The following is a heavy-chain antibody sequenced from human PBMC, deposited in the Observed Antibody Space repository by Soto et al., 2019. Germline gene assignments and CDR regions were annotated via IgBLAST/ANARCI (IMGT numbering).Heavy chain of an antibody. D-gene: IGHD3-3*01. CDR1: GGSISSGDYY. Sequence: SETLSLTCTVSGGSISSGDYYWSWIRQPPGKCLEWIGYIYYSGNTYYNPSLKSRVTISVDTSKNQFSLKLSSVTAADTAVYYCARGSITIFGVAYYYFGMDVWGQGTTVTVSS. V-gene: IGHV4-30-4*01. CDR3: ARGSITIFGVAYYYFGMDV. J-gene: IGHJ6*02. CDR2: IYYSGNT.